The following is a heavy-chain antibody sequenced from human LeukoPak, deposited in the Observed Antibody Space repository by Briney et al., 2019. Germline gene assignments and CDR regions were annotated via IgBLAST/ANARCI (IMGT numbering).Heavy chain of an antibody. V-gene: IGHV3-7*01. Sequence: SGGSLRLSCAASGFTFSSYWMSWVRQAPGKGLEWVANIKQDGSEKYYVDSVKGRFTISRDNAKNSLYLQMNSLRAEDTAVYYCARDRGSVAGSFDYWGQGTLVTVSS. J-gene: IGHJ4*02. CDR2: IKQDGSEK. CDR3: ARDRGSVAGSFDY. CDR1: GFTFSSYW. D-gene: IGHD6-19*01.